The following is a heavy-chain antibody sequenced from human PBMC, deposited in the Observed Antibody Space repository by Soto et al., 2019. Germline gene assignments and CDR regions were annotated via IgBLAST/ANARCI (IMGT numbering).Heavy chain of an antibody. D-gene: IGHD4-17*01. CDR2: ISWNSGSI. J-gene: IGHJ3*02. CDR1: GFTFDDYA. CDR3: AKAMTTVTYDAFDI. V-gene: IGHV3-9*01. Sequence: EVQLVESGGGLVQPGRSLRLYCAASGFTFDDYAMHWVRHAPGKGLEWVSGISWNSGSIGYADSVKGRFTISRDNAKNSLYLQMNSLRAEDTALYYCAKAMTTVTYDAFDIWGQGTMVTVSS.